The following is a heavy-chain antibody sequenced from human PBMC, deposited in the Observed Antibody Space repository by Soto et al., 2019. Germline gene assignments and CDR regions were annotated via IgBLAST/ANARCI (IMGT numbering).Heavy chain of an antibody. CDR1: GYTFTSYG. CDR3: ARDSHFDSGGYKNYFWYFDY. CDR2: INAGNGNT. J-gene: IGHJ4*02. D-gene: IGHD3-16*01. Sequence: ASVKVSCKASGYTFTSYGISWVRQAPGQRLEWMGWINAGNGNTKYSQKFQGRVTIIRDTAANTAYMELNSLTSEDTAVYYCARDSHFDSGGYKNYFWYFDYWGQGTLVTVSS. V-gene: IGHV1-3*01.